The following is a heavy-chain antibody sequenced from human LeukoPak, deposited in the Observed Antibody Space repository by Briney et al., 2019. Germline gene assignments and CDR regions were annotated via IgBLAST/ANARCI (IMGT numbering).Heavy chain of an antibody. CDR1: GFTFSSYE. V-gene: IGHV3-48*03. CDR3: ARGGYSYGPTPDDAFDI. D-gene: IGHD5-18*01. Sequence: GGSLRLSCAASGFTFSSYEMNWVRQAPGKGLEWVSYISSSGSTIYYADSVKGRFTISRDNSKNTLYLQMGSLRAEDMAVYYCARGGYSYGPTPDDAFDIWGQGTMVTVSS. J-gene: IGHJ3*02. CDR2: ISSSGSTI.